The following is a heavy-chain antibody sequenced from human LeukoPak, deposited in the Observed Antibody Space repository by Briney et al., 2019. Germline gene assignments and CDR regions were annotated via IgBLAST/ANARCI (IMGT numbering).Heavy chain of an antibody. J-gene: IGHJ4*02. CDR2: INHSGST. CDR3: ARQALWFGELSYYFDY. V-gene: IGHV4-34*01. D-gene: IGHD3-10*01. CDR1: GGSFSGYY. Sequence: SETLSLTCAVCGGSFSGYYWSWIRQPPGKGLEWIGEINHSGSTNYNPSLKSRVTISVDTSKNQFSLKLSSVTAADTAVYYCARQALWFGELSYYFDYWGQGTLVTVSS.